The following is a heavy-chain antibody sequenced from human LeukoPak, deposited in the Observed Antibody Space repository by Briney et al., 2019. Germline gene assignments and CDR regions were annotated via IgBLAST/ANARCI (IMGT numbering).Heavy chain of an antibody. D-gene: IGHD2-8*01. V-gene: IGHV3-7*01. J-gene: IGHJ4*02. Sequence: GGSLRLSCAASGFTFSRYWISWVRQAPGKGLEWVANIKQDGSEKYYVDSVKGRFTISRDNAKNSLYLQMNSLRGEDTAVYYCVRVSCTNGVCYGFDYWGQGTLVTVS. CDR2: IKQDGSEK. CDR1: GFTFSRYW. CDR3: VRVSCTNGVCYGFDY.